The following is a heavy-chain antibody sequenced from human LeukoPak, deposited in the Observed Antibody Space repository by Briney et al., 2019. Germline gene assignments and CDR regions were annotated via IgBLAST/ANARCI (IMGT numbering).Heavy chain of an antibody. CDR2: IIPIFGTA. D-gene: IGHD1-26*01. CDR1: GGTFSSYA. Sequence: ASVKVSCKASGGTFSSYAISWVRQAPGQGLEWMGGIIPIFGTANYAQKFQGRVTITADESTSTAYMELSSLRSEDTAVYYCATDQGTTNYYYMDVWGKGTTVTVSS. J-gene: IGHJ6*03. V-gene: IGHV1-69*13. CDR3: ATDQGTTNYYYMDV.